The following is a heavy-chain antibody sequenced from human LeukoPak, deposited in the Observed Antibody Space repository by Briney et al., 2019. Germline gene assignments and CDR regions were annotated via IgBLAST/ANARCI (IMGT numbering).Heavy chain of an antibody. J-gene: IGHJ6*04. CDR1: GFTFSSYA. V-gene: IGHV3-30*04. CDR2: ISYDGSNK. D-gene: IGHD4-17*01. CDR3: ARGTVTTFNYYGMDV. Sequence: GGSLRLSCAASGFTFSSYAMHWVRQAPGKGLEWVAVISYDGSNKYYADSVKGRFTISRGNSKNTLYLQMNSLRAEDTAVYYCARGTVTTFNYYGMDVWGKGTTVTVSS.